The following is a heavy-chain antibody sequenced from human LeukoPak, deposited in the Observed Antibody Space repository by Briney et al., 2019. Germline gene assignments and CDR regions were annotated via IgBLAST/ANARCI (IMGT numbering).Heavy chain of an antibody. CDR3: ARDRMDTGTYFDY. D-gene: IGHD5-18*01. CDR1: GYTFTSYY. Sequence: ASEKVSCKSSGYTFTSYYMYWVRQAPGQGLGWMGWISTYNGNTNYAQKLQGRVTMTTDTSTSTAYMELRSLRSDDMAMYYCARDRMDTGTYFDYWGQGTLVTVSS. CDR2: ISTYNGNT. J-gene: IGHJ4*02. V-gene: IGHV1-18*03.